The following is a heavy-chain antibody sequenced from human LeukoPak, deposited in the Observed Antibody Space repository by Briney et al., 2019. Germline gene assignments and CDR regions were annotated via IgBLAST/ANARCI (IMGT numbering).Heavy chain of an antibody. V-gene: IGHV3-30*18. CDR1: GFTFSSYG. CDR2: ISYDGSNK. Sequence: PGRSLRLSCAASGFTFSSYGMHWVRQAPGKGLEWVAVISYDGSNKYYADSVKGRFTISRDNSKNTLYLQMNSLRAEDTAVYYCANTPHVKAGAFDIWGQGTMVTVSS. J-gene: IGHJ3*02. CDR3: ANTPHVKAGAFDI. D-gene: IGHD6-19*01.